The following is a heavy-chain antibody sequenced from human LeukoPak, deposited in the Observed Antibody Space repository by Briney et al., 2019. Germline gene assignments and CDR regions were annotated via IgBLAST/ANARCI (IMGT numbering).Heavy chain of an antibody. CDR2: IYSGGST. V-gene: IGHV3-66*01. Sequence: QAGGSLRLSCAASGFTFDDYGMSWVRQAPGKGLEWVSVIYSGGSTYYADSVKGRFTISRDNSKNTLYLQMNSLRAEDTAVYYCARSVKLGPFDYWGQGTLVTVSS. D-gene: IGHD1-1*01. CDR3: ARSVKLGPFDY. CDR1: GFTFDDYG. J-gene: IGHJ4*02.